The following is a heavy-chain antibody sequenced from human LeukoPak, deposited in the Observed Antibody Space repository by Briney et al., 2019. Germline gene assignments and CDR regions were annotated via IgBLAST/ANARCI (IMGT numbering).Heavy chain of an antibody. Sequence: PSETLSLTCAVYGGSFSGYYWSWIRRPPGKGLEWIGEINHSGSTNYNPSLKSRVTISVDTSKNQFSLKLSSVTAADTAVYYCARGGIGEYDYIWGSYRYIGHHPNYFDYWGQGTLVTVSS. CDR2: INHSGST. CDR1: GGSFSGYY. D-gene: IGHD3-16*02. J-gene: IGHJ4*02. V-gene: IGHV4-34*01. CDR3: ARGGIGEYDYIWGSYRYIGHHPNYFDY.